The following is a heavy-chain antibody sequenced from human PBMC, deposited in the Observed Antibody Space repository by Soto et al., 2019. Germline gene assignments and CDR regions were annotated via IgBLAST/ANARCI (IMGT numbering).Heavy chain of an antibody. D-gene: IGHD1-26*01. J-gene: IGHJ3*02. V-gene: IGHV1-69*13. CDR2: IIPIFGTA. Sequence: SVKVSCKASGGTFSSYAISWVRQAPGQGLEWMGGIIPIFGTANYAQKFQGRVTITADESTSTAYMELSSLRSEDTAVYYCARESEGATPRNAFDIWGQGTMVTVSS. CDR1: GGTFSSYA. CDR3: ARESEGATPRNAFDI.